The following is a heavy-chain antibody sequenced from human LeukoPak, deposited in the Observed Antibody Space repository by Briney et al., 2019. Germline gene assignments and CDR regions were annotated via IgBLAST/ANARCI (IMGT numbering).Heavy chain of an antibody. CDR2: IQYDGSKK. D-gene: IGHD3-10*01. CDR3: AKDIGSYYDY. V-gene: IGHV3-30*02. Sequence: GRSLRLSCAASGFTFSSYGMHWVRQAPGKGLEWVTFIQYDGSKKYYADSVKGRFTISRDNSKNTLYLEMNSLRAEDTAVYYCAKDIGSYYDYWGQGILVTVSS. CDR1: GFTFSSYG. J-gene: IGHJ4*02.